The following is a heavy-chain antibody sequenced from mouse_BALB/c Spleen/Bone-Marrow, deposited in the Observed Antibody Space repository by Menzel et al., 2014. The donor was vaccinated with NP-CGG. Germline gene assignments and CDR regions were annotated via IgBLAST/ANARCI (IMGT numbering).Heavy chain of an antibody. CDR2: IYPGNSDT. CDR1: GYTFSNYW. J-gene: IGHJ2*01. Sequence: VQLQQSGTVLARPGAAVKMSCKASGYTFSNYWMHWVKQRPGQGLEWIGTIYPGNSDTTYNQKFKGKAKLTAVTSTSTAYMDLGSLTNEDSAVYYCTTLARTNFDYWGQGTTLTVSS. D-gene: IGHD3-1*01. V-gene: IGHV1-5*01. CDR3: TTLARTNFDY.